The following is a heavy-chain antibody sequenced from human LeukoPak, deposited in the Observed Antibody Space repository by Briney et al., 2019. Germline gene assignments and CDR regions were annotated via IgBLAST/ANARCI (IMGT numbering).Heavy chain of an antibody. Sequence: ASVKVSCKASGYTFTSYDINWVRQATGQGLEWMGWMNPNTGNTGYAQKFQGRVTITADESTSTAYMELSSLRSEDTAVYYCARVGDGSGSYYYWGQGTLVTVSS. CDR2: MNPNTGNT. V-gene: IGHV1-8*01. CDR1: GYTFTSYD. D-gene: IGHD3-10*01. J-gene: IGHJ4*02. CDR3: ARVGDGSGSYYY.